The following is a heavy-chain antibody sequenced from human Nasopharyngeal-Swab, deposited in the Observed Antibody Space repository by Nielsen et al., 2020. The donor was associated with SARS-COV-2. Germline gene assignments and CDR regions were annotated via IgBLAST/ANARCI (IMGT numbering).Heavy chain of an antibody. J-gene: IGHJ5*02. V-gene: IGHV4-31*03. D-gene: IGHD3-3*01. CDR2: IYYSGST. CDR3: ARESTYYDFWSGYHLLNGWFDP. CDR1: GGSISSGGYY. Sequence: SETLSLTCTVSGGSISSGGYYCSWIRQHPGKGLEWIGYIYYSGSTYYNPSLKSRVTISVDTSKNQFSLKLSSVTAADTAVYYCARESTYYDFWSGYHLLNGWFDPWGQGTLVTVSS.